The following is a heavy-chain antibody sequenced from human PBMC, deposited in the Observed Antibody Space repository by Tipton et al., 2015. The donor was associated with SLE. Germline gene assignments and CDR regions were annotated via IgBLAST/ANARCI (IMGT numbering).Heavy chain of an antibody. CDR1: GGSVSSSSKY. D-gene: IGHD1-26*01. J-gene: IGHJ4*02. CDR2: IYYTGTTT. Sequence: TLSLTCTVSGGSVSSSSKYWAWIRQPPGKGLEWIGSIYYTGTTTYYNSFLKSRVTMSVDTSKNQFSLRVNSATAADTAVYYCARGGGSYYDYWGQGTLVTVSS. V-gene: IGHV4-39*07. CDR3: ARGGGSYYDY.